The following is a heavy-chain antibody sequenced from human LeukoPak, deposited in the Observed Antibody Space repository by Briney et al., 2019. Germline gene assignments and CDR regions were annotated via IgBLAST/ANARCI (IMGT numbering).Heavy chain of an antibody. V-gene: IGHV3-48*01. CDR1: GFTFSTYS. J-gene: IGHJ6*03. Sequence: PGGSLRLSCAASGFTFSTYSMNWIRQAPGKGLEWVSCISSSSSTIYYADSVKGRFTISRDNAKNSLSLQMNSLRAEDTAVYYCAKDPFWGFCSSTSCYARYYYYYYMDVWGKGTTVTISS. CDR2: ISSSSSTI. CDR3: AKDPFWGFCSSTSCYARYYYYYYMDV. D-gene: IGHD2-2*01.